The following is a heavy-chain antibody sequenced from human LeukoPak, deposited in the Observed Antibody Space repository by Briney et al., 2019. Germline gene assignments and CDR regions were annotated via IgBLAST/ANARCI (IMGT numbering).Heavy chain of an antibody. D-gene: IGHD5-24*01. CDR3: ARRWDAYNWIFDY. CDR1: GFTFANFY. V-gene: IGHV3-23*01. J-gene: IGHJ4*02. Sequence: SGGSLRLSCTASGFTFANFYMSWVRQAPGKGLEWVSAISGSGGGTNYADSVKGRFTISRDISKDTLYLQMNSLRAEDTAVYYCARRWDAYNWIFDYWGQGTLVTVSS. CDR2: ISGSGGGT.